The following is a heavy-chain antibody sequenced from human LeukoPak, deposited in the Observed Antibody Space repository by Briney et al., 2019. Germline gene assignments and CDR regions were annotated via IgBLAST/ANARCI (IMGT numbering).Heavy chain of an antibody. CDR2: IYYSGST. V-gene: IGHV4-59*01. Sequence: SETLSLTCTVSGGSISSYYWSWIRQPPGKGLAWIGYIYYSGSTNYNPSLKSRVTISVDTSKNQFSLKLSSVTAADTAVYYCARWIAAAGRRGPYYYYMDVWGKGTTVTVSS. D-gene: IGHD6-13*01. CDR3: ARWIAAAGRRGPYYYYMDV. CDR1: GGSISSYY. J-gene: IGHJ6*03.